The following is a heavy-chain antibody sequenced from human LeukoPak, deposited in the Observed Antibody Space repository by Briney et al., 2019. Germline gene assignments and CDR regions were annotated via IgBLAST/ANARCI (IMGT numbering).Heavy chain of an antibody. CDR1: GYTFTSYG. J-gene: IGHJ5*02. D-gene: IGHD3-10*01. V-gene: IGHV1-8*02. CDR3: ARNSGSGSYYNSPDWFDP. CDR2: MNPNSGNT. Sequence: ASVKVSCKASGYTFTSYGISWVRQATGQGLEWMGWMNPNSGNTGYAQKFQGRVTMTRNTSISTAYMELSSLRSEDTAVYYCARNSGSGSYYNSPDWFDPWGQGTLVTVSS.